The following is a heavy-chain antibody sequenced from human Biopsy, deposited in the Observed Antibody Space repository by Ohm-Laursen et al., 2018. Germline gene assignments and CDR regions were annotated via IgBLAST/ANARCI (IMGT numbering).Heavy chain of an antibody. D-gene: IGHD2-15*01. CDR3: ARAYSRGDY. CDR2: ISWQSATR. CDR1: GFSFEDYG. J-gene: IGHJ4*02. V-gene: IGHV3-9*01. Sequence: SLRLSCSASGFSFEDYGMHWVRQAPGKGLEWVSSISWQSATRNYADSVKGRFAISRDNAKNSLLLQMNRLRVEDTAVYYCARAYSRGDYWGQGTLVTVSS.